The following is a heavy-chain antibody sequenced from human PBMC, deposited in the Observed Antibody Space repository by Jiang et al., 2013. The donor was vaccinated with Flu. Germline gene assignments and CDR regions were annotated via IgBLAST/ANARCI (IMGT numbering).Heavy chain of an antibody. D-gene: IGHD5-18*01. J-gene: IGHJ4*02. CDR1: GGSFSGYY. CDR2: INHSGRT. V-gene: IGHV4-34*01. Sequence: LLKPSETLSLTCAVYGGSFSGYYWSWIRQPPGKGLEWIGEINHSGRTNYNPSLKSRVTISVDTSKNQISLKLSSVTAADTAVYYCARGGGYSPNALDYWGQGTLVTVSS. CDR3: ARGGGYSPNALDY.